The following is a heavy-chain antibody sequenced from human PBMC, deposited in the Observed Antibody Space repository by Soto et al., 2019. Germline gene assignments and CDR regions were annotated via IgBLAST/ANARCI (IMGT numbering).Heavy chain of an antibody. CDR3: ATSTVSYVDIVSSTTRGYFDH. CDR2: IYPGDSDT. J-gene: IGHJ4*02. V-gene: IGHV5-51*01. CDR1: GYTFTNYW. D-gene: IGHD5-12*01. Sequence: GESLKISCKGSGYTFTNYWIGWVRQMPGKGLELMALIYPGDSDTRYSPSFEGQFTLSVDRSISTAYLQWSSLKASDTAIYYCATSTVSYVDIVSSTTRGYFDHWGQGTLVTVSS.